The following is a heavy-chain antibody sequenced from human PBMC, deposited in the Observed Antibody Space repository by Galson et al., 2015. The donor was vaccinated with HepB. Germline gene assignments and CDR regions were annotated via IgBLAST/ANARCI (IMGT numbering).Heavy chain of an antibody. Sequence: SVKVSCKVSGYTLTELSIYWVRQAPGKGLEWMGGFDPEDGETIYAQKFEGRVTMTEDTFTDTAFMKLSSLTSEDTAVYYCATAGPGYRYVTPYFDYWGQGTLVTV. CDR3: ATAGPGYRYVTPYFDY. CDR1: GYTLTELS. V-gene: IGHV1-24*01. D-gene: IGHD5-18*01. CDR2: FDPEDGET. J-gene: IGHJ4*02.